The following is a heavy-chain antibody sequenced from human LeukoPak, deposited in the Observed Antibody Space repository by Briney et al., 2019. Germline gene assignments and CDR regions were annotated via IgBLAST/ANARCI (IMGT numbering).Heavy chain of an antibody. Sequence: GGSLRLSCAASGFSFSNYWMRWIRQAPGKGLEWVANINQDGSDKYYVDSVKGRFTVSRDNAKNSLYLQMNSLRAEDTAVYYCARVQVVVPGVFDYFDYWGQGTLVTVSS. CDR1: GFSFSNYW. D-gene: IGHD2-2*01. CDR2: INQDGSDK. CDR3: ARVQVVVPGVFDYFDY. J-gene: IGHJ4*02. V-gene: IGHV3-7*01.